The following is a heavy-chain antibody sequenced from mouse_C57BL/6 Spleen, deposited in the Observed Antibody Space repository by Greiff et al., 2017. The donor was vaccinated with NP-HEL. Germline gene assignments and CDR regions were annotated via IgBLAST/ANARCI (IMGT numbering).Heavy chain of an antibody. CDR3: AGHDGKPYFDY. V-gene: IGHV5-6*01. Sequence: EVNLVESGGDLVKPGGSLKLSCAASGFTFSSYGMSWVRQTPDKRLEWVATISSGGSYTYYPDSVKGRFTIYRDNTKNTLYLQMSSMKSEDTAMYYYAGHDGKPYFDYWGQGTTLTVSS. J-gene: IGHJ2*01. CDR1: GFTFSSYG. CDR2: ISSGGSYT. D-gene: IGHD2-1*01.